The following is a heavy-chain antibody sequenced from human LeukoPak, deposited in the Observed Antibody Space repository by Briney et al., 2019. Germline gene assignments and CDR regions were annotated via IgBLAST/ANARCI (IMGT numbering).Heavy chain of an antibody. D-gene: IGHD2/OR15-2a*01. CDR1: GGSISSYY. CDR3: AGHHPRNTVDF. J-gene: IGHJ4*02. V-gene: IGHV4-59*08. Sequence: PSETLSLTCTVSGGSISSYYWSWIRQPPGKGLVWIAYISDIGSINYNPSLRSRVTISLDTPKNQFSLKLSSVTAADTAVYYCAGHHPRNTVDFWGQGTLVTVSS. CDR2: ISDIGSI.